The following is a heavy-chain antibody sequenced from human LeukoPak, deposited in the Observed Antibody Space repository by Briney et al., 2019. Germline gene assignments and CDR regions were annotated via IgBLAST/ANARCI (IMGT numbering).Heavy chain of an antibody. CDR1: GGSLSGNY. J-gene: IGHJ4*02. Sequence: SETLSLTCAVHGGSLSGNYWSWIRQPPGKGLQWIGQGTHDGVTTYNPSLKSRVTISVDTPRNQISLKVTSLTAADTAVYYCARGLNILDYWGQGTLVTVSS. CDR2: GTHDGVT. CDR3: ARGLNILDY. V-gene: IGHV4-34*01.